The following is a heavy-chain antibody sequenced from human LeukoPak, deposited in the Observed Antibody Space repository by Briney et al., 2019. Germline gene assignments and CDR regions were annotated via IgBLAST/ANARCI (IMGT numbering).Heavy chain of an antibody. CDR2: IYSNGNT. D-gene: IGHD6-13*01. V-gene: IGHV3-53*01. Sequence: SGGSLRLSCAASGFTVNNYYMSWVRQAPGKGLEWVSVIYSNGNTYYADSVKGRFTISRDNSKNTLYLQMNSLRAEDTAVYYCASRPLAAGGGYFDYWGQGTLVTVSS. CDR3: ASRPLAAGGGYFDY. J-gene: IGHJ4*02. CDR1: GFTVNNYY.